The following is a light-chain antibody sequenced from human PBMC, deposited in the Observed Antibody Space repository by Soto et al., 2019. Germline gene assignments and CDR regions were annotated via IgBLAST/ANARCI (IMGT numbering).Light chain of an antibody. V-gene: IGLV2-14*01. CDR3: SSYTSSSPYV. J-gene: IGLJ1*01. CDR2: EVS. CDR1: SSDIGNYNY. Sequence: QSALTQPASVSGSPGQSITISCTGTSSDIGNYNYVSWYRQYPGKAPKLMIYEVSNRPAGVSNRLSGSKSGNTASLTISGLQAEDEADYYCSSYTSSSPYVFGTGTKLTVL.